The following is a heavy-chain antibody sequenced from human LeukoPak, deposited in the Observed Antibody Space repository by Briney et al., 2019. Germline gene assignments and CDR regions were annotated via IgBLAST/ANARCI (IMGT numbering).Heavy chain of an antibody. V-gene: IGHV4-34*01. D-gene: IGHD3-10*01. CDR2: INHSGST. Sequence: SETLSLTCAVYGGAFSGYYWSWIRQPPGKGLEWIGEINHSGSTNYNPSLKSRVTISVDTSKNQFSLKLSSVAAADTAVYYCARGELGVRGVILVRFWFDPWGQGTLVTVSS. CDR1: GGAFSGYY. J-gene: IGHJ5*02. CDR3: ARGELGVRGVILVRFWFDP.